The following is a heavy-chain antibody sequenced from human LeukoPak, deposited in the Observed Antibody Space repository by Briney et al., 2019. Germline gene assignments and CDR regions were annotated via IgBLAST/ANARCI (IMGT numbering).Heavy chain of an antibody. CDR1: GYTFTSYY. Sequence: GASVKVSCKASGYTFTSYYMHWVRQAPGQGLEWMGIINPSGGSTSYAQKFQGRVTITRNTSISTAYMELSSLRSEDTAVYYCARDSHFAQVYYWGQGTLVTVSS. CDR3: ARDSHFAQVYY. J-gene: IGHJ4*02. D-gene: IGHD1-14*01. CDR2: INPSGGST. V-gene: IGHV1-46*01.